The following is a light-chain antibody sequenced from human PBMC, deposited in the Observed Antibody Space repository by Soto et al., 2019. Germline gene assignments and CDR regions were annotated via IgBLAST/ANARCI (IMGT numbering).Light chain of an antibody. CDR1: QNVLKSSNNKNY. J-gene: IGKJ4*01. Sequence: DIVMTQSPDSLAVSLGERATINCKSSQNVLKSSNNKNYLAWHQQKPGQPPKLLIYWASTRESGVPDRFSGGGSGTDFTLTISSLQAEDVAVYYCQQYLDNLLTFGGGTKVDIK. CDR3: QQYLDNLLT. V-gene: IGKV4-1*01. CDR2: WAS.